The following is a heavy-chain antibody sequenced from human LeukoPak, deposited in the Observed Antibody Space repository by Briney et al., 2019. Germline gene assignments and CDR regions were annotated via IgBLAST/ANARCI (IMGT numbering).Heavy chain of an antibody. CDR2: IYYSGST. CDR3: ARGQAGQVRWSYFQH. Sequence: SSETLSLTCTVSGGSISSSSYYWGWIRQPPGKGLEWIGSIYYSGSTYYNPSLKSRVTISVDTSKNQFSLKLSSVTAADTAVYYCARGQAGQVRWSYFQHWGQGTLVTVSS. D-gene: IGHD4-23*01. J-gene: IGHJ1*01. V-gene: IGHV4-39*07. CDR1: GGSISSSSYY.